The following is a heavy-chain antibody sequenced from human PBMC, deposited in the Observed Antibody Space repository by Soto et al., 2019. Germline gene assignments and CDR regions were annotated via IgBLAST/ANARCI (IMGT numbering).Heavy chain of an antibody. V-gene: IGHV4-34*01. CDR2: INHSGST. CDR1: GWSFSGYY. Sequence: SETLSLTCAVYGWSFSGYYWSWIRQPPGKGLEWIGEINHSGSTNYNPSLKSRVTISVDTSKNQFSLKLSSVPAADTAVYYCARGSLRFLEWSPYXDYWGQGTLVTVS. J-gene: IGHJ4*02. D-gene: IGHD3-3*01. CDR3: ARGSLRFLEWSPYXDY.